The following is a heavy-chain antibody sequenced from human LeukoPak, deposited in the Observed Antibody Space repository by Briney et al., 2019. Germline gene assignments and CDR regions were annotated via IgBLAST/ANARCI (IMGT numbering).Heavy chain of an antibody. CDR3: ARGGPYCSSTSCYIFDY. Sequence: SETLSLTCTVSGGSISSYYWSWLRQPPGKGLEGIGYIYYSGSTNYNPSLTRRVTISVDTSKNQFSLKLRSVTAADTAVYYCARGGPYCSSTSCYIFDYWGQGTLVTVSS. D-gene: IGHD2-2*01. CDR1: GGSISSYY. V-gene: IGHV4-59*01. J-gene: IGHJ4*02. CDR2: IYYSGST.